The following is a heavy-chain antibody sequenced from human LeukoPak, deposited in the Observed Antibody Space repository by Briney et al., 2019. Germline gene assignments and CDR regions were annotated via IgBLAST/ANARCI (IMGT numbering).Heavy chain of an antibody. V-gene: IGHV3-48*02. CDR2: ISTGSSTT. CDR3: ARVAAGYSVNYFDY. CDR1: EFAFSTYK. D-gene: IGHD4-23*01. Sequence: GGPLSAPGPASEFAFSTYKMNWVRQAPGKGLKGVSYISTGSSTTYYADSVKGRFTISRDNVENSLYLQMNSLRDEDTAVYYCARVAAGYSVNYFDYWGQGTLVTVSS. J-gene: IGHJ4*02.